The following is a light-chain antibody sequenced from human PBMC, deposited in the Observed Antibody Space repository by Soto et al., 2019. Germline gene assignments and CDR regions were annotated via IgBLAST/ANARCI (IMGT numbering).Light chain of an antibody. CDR1: HSLVYNSNSKNY. J-gene: IGKJ3*01. CDR2: WAS. V-gene: IGKV4-1*01. CDR3: HQHLSIPLT. Sequence: DIVLTQCLYSLAGSLRERGTINCKPRHSLVYNSNSKNYLAWYQQKPGQPPKLLISWASTRASGVPDRFGGSGSGTDFTLTISNLQAEDVAIYFCHQHLSIPLTFGPGTKVDIK.